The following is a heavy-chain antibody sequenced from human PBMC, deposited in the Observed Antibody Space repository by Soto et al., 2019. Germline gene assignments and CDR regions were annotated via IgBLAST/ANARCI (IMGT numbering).Heavy chain of an antibody. D-gene: IGHD3-3*01. Sequence: SVKVSCKASGDTFSTYTITWVRQAPGQGLEWMGGIIPRSGTSNYAQKFQGRVTITADESTSTAYMELSSLRSEDTAVYYCATDPYYDFWSGYPHWGQGTLVTVSS. CDR3: ATDPYYDFWSGYPH. CDR2: IIPRSGTS. CDR1: GDTFSTYT. J-gene: IGHJ4*02. V-gene: IGHV1-69*13.